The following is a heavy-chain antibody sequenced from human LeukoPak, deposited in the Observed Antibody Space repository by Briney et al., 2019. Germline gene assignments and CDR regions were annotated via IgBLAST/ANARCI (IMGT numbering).Heavy chain of an antibody. CDR2: ISYDGSNK. Sequence: PGGSLRLSCAASGFTFSSYAMHWVRQAPGKGLEWVAVISYDGSNKYYADSVKGRFTISRDNSKNTLYLQMNSLRAEDTAVYYCARTLYVSGSFELGYWGRGTLVTVSS. CDR1: GFTFSSYA. V-gene: IGHV3-30-3*01. D-gene: IGHD3-10*01. CDR3: ARTLYVSGSFELGY. J-gene: IGHJ4*02.